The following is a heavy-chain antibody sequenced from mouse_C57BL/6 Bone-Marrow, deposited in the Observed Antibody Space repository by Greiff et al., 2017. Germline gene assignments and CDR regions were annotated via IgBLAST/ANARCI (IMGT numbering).Heavy chain of an antibody. D-gene: IGHD2-3*01. J-gene: IGHJ1*03. CDR2: INPYNGGT. CDR1: GYTFTDYY. Sequence: VQLKESGPVLVKPGASVKMSCKASGYTFTDYYMNWVKQSHGKSLEWIGVINPYNGGTSYNQKFKGKATLTVDQSSSPAYMELNSLTSEDSAVDDCARRGGWLLPRYCDFDVWGTGNTVTVSS. V-gene: IGHV1-19*01. CDR3: ARRGGWLLPRYCDFDV.